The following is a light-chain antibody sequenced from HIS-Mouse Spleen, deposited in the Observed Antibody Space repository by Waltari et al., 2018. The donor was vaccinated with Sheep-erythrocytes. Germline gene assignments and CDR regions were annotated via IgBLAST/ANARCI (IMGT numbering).Light chain of an antibody. J-gene: IGLJ1*01. V-gene: IGLV2-11*01. CDR2: DVS. CDR3: CSYAGSYNHV. CDR1: SSDVGGYHY. Sequence: QSALTQPRSVSGSPGQSVTISCTGTSSDVGGYHYVSWYQQHPGKAPKLMIYDVSNRPSVPLDRLSGSKSRNPASLTISGLQAEDEADYYCCSYAGSYNHVFATGTKVTVL.